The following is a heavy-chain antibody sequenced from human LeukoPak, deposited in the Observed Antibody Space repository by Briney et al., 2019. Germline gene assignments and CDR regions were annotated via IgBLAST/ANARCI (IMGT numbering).Heavy chain of an antibody. J-gene: IGHJ6*04. CDR2: INHSGST. V-gene: IGHV4-34*01. CDR1: GGSFSGYY. D-gene: IGHD2-2*01. CDR3: ASNIPNCSSTSCYLPMDV. Sequence: SETLSLTCAVYGGSFSGYYWSWIRQPPGKGLEWIGEINHSGSTNYNPSLKSRVTISVDTSKNQFSLKLSSVTAADTALYYCASNIPNCSSTSCYLPMDVWGKGTTVTVSS.